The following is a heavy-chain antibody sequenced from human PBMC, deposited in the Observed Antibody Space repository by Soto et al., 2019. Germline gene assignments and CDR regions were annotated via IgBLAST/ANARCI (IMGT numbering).Heavy chain of an antibody. V-gene: IGHV4-34*01. CDR2: INESGSS. D-gene: IGHD3-10*01. CDR1: GGSFSGYY. J-gene: IGHJ6*03. CDR3: ARVLILCSGELSRRGDHYYYMDV. Sequence: QVQLQQWGAGLLKPSETLSLTCAVYGGSFSGYYWSWIRQPPGKGLEWIGEINESGSSKYNPSLKSRVPISVDTTKNQFSLKLSCVTAADKAVYYCARVLILCSGELSRRGDHYYYMDVWGKGTKLTVYS.